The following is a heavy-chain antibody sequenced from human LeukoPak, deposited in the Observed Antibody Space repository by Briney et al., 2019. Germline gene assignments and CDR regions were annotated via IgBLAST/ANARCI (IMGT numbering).Heavy chain of an antibody. D-gene: IGHD6-13*01. CDR1: GYTFTSYY. Sequence: ASVKVSCKASGYTFTSYYMHWVRQAPGQGLEWMGEIIPIFGTTNYAQKFQGTVTITADESTSTAYMQLTSLRSEDTAVYYCARGIAAAVKGTPAFDIWGQGTMVTVSS. CDR2: IIPIFGTT. J-gene: IGHJ3*02. CDR3: ARGIAAAVKGTPAFDI. V-gene: IGHV1-69*13.